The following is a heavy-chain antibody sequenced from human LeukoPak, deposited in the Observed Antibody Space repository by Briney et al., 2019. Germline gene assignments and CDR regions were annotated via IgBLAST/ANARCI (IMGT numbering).Heavy chain of an antibody. Sequence: ASETLSLTCTVSGGSTSSSSYYWGWIRQPPGKGLEWIGSIYYSGSTAYNPSLKSRVTTSVDTPKNQFSLKVSSVTAAGTAVYYCASLNPCSSSQRVDYWGQGTLVTVSS. D-gene: IGHD6-13*01. CDR2: IYYSGST. CDR1: GGSTSSSSYY. J-gene: IGHJ4*02. CDR3: ASLNPCSSSQRVDY. V-gene: IGHV4-39*01.